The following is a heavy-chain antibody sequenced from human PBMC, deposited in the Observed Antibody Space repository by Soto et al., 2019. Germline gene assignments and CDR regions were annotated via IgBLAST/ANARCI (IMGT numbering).Heavy chain of an antibody. Sequence: PGGSLRLSCAASGFTFSSYAMSWVRQAPGKGLDWVSAISGSGGSTYYADSVKGRFTISRDNSKNTLYLQMNSLRAEDTAVYYCAKSPRPAFIVVVPSGWFDPWGQGTLVTVSS. CDR2: ISGSGGST. J-gene: IGHJ5*02. CDR3: AKSPRPAFIVVVPSGWFDP. D-gene: IGHD3-22*01. CDR1: GFTFSSYA. V-gene: IGHV3-23*01.